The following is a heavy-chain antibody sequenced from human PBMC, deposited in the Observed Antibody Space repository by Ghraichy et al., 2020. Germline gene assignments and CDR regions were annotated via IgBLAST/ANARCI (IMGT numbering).Heavy chain of an antibody. V-gene: IGHV1-18*01. CDR2: ISAYNGNT. Sequence: ASVKVSCKASGYTFTSYGISWVRQAPGQGLEWMGWISAYNGNTNYAHKLQGRVTMTTDTSTSTAYMELRSLRSDDTAVYYCARDGGIVVVTAIDYYYYGMDVWGQGTTVTVSS. J-gene: IGHJ6*02. D-gene: IGHD2-21*02. CDR3: ARDGGIVVVTAIDYYYYGMDV. CDR1: GYTFTSYG.